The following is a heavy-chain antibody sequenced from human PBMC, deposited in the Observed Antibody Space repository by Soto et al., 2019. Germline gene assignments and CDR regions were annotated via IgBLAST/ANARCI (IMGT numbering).Heavy chain of an antibody. J-gene: IGHJ4*02. D-gene: IGHD5-12*01. V-gene: IGHV3-23*01. CDR3: AKDREYSGSDEDNCFDY. Sequence: GGPLSLSCAASGFTFSGYAMSWVRQAPGKGLEWVSAISDSGGTTYYADPVRGRFTISGDNTNNTLYLQMNSMGADETAVYCGAKDREYSGSDEDNCFDYWGQGTLVTVSS. CDR2: ISDSGGTT. CDR1: GFTFSGYA.